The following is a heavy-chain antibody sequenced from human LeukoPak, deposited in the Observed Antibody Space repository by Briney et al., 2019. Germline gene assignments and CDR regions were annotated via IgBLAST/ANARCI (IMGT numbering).Heavy chain of an antibody. V-gene: IGHV3-30*04. CDR1: GFTFSSYA. CDR3: AKGSYSLAYGMDV. Sequence: GGSLRLSCAASGFTFSSYAMHWVRQAPGKGLEWVAVISYDGSNKYYADSVKGRFTISRDNSKNTLYLQMNSLRAEDTAVYYCAKGSYSLAYGMDVWGQGTTVTVSS. CDR2: ISYDGSNK. D-gene: IGHD2-21*01. J-gene: IGHJ6*02.